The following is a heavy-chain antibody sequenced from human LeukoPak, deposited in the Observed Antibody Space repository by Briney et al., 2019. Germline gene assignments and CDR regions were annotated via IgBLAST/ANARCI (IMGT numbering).Heavy chain of an antibody. D-gene: IGHD6-19*01. CDR2: MYPADSDT. Sequence: GESLKISCKGSGYISTNYWIAWVRQMPGKGLELMGIMYPADSDTRYSPSFQGQVTISADKSISTAYLQWSSLKASDTAMYYCARPPAVAGRDAFDFWGRGTMVTVSS. J-gene: IGHJ3*01. CDR1: GYISTNYW. V-gene: IGHV5-51*01. CDR3: ARPPAVAGRDAFDF.